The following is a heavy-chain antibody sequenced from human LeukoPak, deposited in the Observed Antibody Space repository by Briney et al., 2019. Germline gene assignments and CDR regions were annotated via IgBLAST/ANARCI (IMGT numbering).Heavy chain of an antibody. CDR3: ARSYSGYDYVDY. CDR2: IYYSGST. V-gene: IGHV4-59*01. CDR1: GGSISSYY. Sequence: SETPSLTCTVSGGSISSYYWSWIRQPPGKGLEWIGYIYYSGSTNYNPSLKSRVTISVDTSKNQFSLKLSSVTAADTAVYYCARSYSGYDYVDYWGQGTLVTVSS. D-gene: IGHD5-12*01. J-gene: IGHJ4*02.